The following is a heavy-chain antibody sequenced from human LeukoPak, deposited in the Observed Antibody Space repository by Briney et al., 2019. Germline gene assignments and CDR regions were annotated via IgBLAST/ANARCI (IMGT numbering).Heavy chain of an antibody. CDR1: GFPFIEYS. D-gene: IGHD1-7*01. Sequence: PGGSLRLSCTASGFPFIEYSMNWVRQAPGKGLEWISYIGIDSGNTKYADSVRGRFTISTHKAKSSLSLQMNSLRVEDTAVYYCARDPNYAFDNWGQGTLVSVAS. J-gene: IGHJ4*02. CDR3: ARDPNYAFDN. V-gene: IGHV3-48*01. CDR2: IGIDSGNT.